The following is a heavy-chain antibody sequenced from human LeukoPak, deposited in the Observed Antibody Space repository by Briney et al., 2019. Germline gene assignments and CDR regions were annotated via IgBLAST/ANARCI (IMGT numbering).Heavy chain of an antibody. J-gene: IGHJ4*02. CDR3: ARDMYGDLFEEGFDY. CDR1: GGTFSSYA. V-gene: IGHV1-69*05. D-gene: IGHD4-17*01. CDR2: IIPIFGTA. Sequence: SVKVSCKASGGTFSSYAISWVRQAPGQGLEGMGGIIPIFGTANYAQKFQGRVTITTDESTSTAYMELSSLRSEDTAVYYCARDMYGDLFEEGFDYWGQGTLVTVSS.